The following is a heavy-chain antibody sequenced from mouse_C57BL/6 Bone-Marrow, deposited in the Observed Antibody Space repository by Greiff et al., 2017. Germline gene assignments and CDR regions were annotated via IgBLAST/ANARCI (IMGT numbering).Heavy chain of an antibody. CDR3: ARWTRGFAY. CDR2: INPYNGGT. Sequence: VQLQQSGPVLVKPGASVKMSCKASGYTFPDYYMNWVKQSHGKSLEWIGVINPYNGGTSYNQKFKGKATLTVDKSSSTAYMELNSLTSEDSAVYYCARWTRGFAYWGQGTLVTVSA. CDR1: GYTFPDYY. D-gene: IGHD3-1*01. V-gene: IGHV1-19*01. J-gene: IGHJ3*01.